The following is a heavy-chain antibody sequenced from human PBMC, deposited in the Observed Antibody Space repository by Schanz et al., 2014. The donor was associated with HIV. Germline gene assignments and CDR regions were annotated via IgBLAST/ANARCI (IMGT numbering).Heavy chain of an antibody. CDR1: GFTFSTYA. CDR3: AKTSYGWYFDY. J-gene: IGHJ4*02. V-gene: IGHV3-23*04. Sequence: VQLVESGGGLVQPGGSLRLSCVASGFTFSTYAMSWVRQAPGKGPEWGPGMRGSDDSTFYADSVKGRFTISRDNSKNTLYFQMNSLRAEDTAIYYCAKTSYGWYFDYWGQGTLVTVSS. CDR2: MRGSDDST. D-gene: IGHD6-19*01.